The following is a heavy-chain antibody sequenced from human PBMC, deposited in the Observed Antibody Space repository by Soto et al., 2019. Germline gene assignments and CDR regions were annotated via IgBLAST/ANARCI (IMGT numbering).Heavy chain of an antibody. CDR2: IIPFFGTA. J-gene: IGHJ4*02. D-gene: IGHD3-22*01. CDR1: GGTFNSYV. Sequence: QVQLVQSGAEVKKPGSSVKVSCKASGGTFNSYVINWVRQAPGQGLEWMGGIIPFFGTAEYAQKFQGRVTITADESASTAYMELISLKPGDTSVYYCAGTHFDTSGYYPSALEYWGQGTQVSVSS. CDR3: AGTHFDTSGYYPSALEY. V-gene: IGHV1-69*01.